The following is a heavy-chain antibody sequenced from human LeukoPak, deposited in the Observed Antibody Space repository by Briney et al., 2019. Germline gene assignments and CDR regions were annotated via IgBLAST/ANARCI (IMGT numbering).Heavy chain of an antibody. Sequence: ASVKVSCKASGYTFTGYYMHWVRQAPGQGLEWMGRINPNSGGTNYAQKFQGRVTMTRDTSISTAYMELSRLRPDDTAVYYCARARYCSSTSCFWFDPWGQGTLVTVSS. CDR1: GYTFTGYY. CDR3: ARARYCSSTSCFWFDP. J-gene: IGHJ5*02. CDR2: INPNSGGT. V-gene: IGHV1-2*06. D-gene: IGHD2-2*01.